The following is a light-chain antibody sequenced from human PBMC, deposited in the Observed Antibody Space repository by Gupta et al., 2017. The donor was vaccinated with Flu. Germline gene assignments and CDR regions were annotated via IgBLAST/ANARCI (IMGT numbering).Light chain of an antibody. CDR2: TNN. V-gene: IGLV1-44*01. Sequence: SVLTQPPSASETPGQKVIISCSGSSSNIGRKTVNWYQQLPGTAPKLLIYTNNERPAGVPERFSGSKSGTSASLAISGLQSEDEAEYYCASWDVSLNAVLFGGGTNLPVL. CDR3: ASWDVSLNAVL. CDR1: SSNIGRKT. J-gene: IGLJ2*01.